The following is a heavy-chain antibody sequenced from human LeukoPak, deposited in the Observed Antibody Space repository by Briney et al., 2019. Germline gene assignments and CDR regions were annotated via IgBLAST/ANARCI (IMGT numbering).Heavy chain of an antibody. CDR2: INPNSGGT. V-gene: IGHV1-2*02. D-gene: IGHD6-13*01. J-gene: IGHJ6*03. Sequence: ASVKVSCKASGYTFTDYYMHWVRQAPGQGLEWMGWINPNSGGTNYAQKFQGRVTMTRDTSISTAYMELSRLRSDDTAVYYCARSGGSSWGDYYYYYMDVWGKGTTVTVSS. CDR3: ARSGGSSWGDYYYYYMDV. CDR1: GYTFTDYY.